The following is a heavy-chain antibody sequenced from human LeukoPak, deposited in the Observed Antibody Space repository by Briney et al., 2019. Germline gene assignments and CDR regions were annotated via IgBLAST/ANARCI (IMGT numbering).Heavy chain of an antibody. Sequence: GGSLTLSCAASGFTFSTYSMNWLPQAPGKGLEWVSYISSSRTTIYYAYSVKGRFTISRDNAKNSLYMQMNSLRAEDTAVYSCARAPVTHHCSGGSCYYNGMDVWGQGTTVTVSS. CDR2: ISSSRTTI. CDR1: GFTFSTYS. CDR3: ARAPVTHHCSGGSCYYNGMDV. D-gene: IGHD2-15*01. V-gene: IGHV3-48*04. J-gene: IGHJ6*02.